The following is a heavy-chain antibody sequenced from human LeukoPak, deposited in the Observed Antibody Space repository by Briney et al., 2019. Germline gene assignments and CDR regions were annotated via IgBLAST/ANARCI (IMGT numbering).Heavy chain of an antibody. D-gene: IGHD3-10*01. CDR3: ARSWGRVRGDHDY. J-gene: IGHJ4*02. CDR2: ISSSGSTI. Sequence: GGSLRLSCAASGFTFSSYEMNWVRQAPGKGLEWVSYISSSGSTIYYADSVKGRFTISRDNAKNSLYLQMNSLRAEDTAVYYCARSWGRVRGDHDYWGQGTLATVSS. CDR1: GFTFSSYE. V-gene: IGHV3-48*03.